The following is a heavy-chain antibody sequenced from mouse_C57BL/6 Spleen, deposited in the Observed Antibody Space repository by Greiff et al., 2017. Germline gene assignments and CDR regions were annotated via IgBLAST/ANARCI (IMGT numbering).Heavy chain of an antibody. Sequence: EVKLMESGGGLVKPGGSLKLSCAASGFTFSSYAMSWVRQTPEKRLAWVATISDGGSYTYYPDNVKGRFTISRDNAKNNLYLQMSHLKSEDTAMSYCARDQGGYGNSYFDVWGTGTTVTVSS. CDR1: GFTFSSYA. CDR3: ARDQGGYGNSYFDV. CDR2: ISDGGSYT. J-gene: IGHJ1*03. D-gene: IGHD2-10*02. V-gene: IGHV5-4*01.